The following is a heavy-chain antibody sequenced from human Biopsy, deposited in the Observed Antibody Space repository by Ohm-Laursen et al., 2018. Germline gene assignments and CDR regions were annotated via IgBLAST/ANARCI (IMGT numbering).Heavy chain of an antibody. Sequence: ESSVKVSCKASGYTFTSYGISWVRQAPEQGLEWMGWISAYNGNTNYAQKLQGRVTMTTDTSTSTAYMELRSLRSEDTAIYYCARFPLGAYDSSGSYRAVENWYFDLWGRGTLVTVSS. CDR2: ISAYNGNT. D-gene: IGHD3-22*01. V-gene: IGHV1-18*01. CDR3: ARFPLGAYDSSGSYRAVENWYFDL. J-gene: IGHJ2*01. CDR1: GYTFTSYG.